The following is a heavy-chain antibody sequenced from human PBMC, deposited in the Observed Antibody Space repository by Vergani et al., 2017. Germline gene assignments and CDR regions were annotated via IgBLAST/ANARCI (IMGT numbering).Heavy chain of an antibody. V-gene: IGHV3-53*01. Sequence: EVQLVESGGGLIQPGGSLRLSCAASGFTVSSNYMSWVRQAPGKGLEWVSVIYSAGSTYYADSVKGRFTISRDNSKNTLYLQMNSLRAEDTAVYYCARDRYYYDSSGDYFDAFDIWGQGTMVTVSS. CDR1: GFTVSSNY. J-gene: IGHJ3*02. CDR2: IYSAGST. D-gene: IGHD3-22*01. CDR3: ARDRYYYDSSGDYFDAFDI.